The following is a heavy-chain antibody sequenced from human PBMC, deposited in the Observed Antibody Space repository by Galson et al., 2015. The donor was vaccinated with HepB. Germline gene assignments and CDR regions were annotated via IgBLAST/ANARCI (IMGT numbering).Heavy chain of an antibody. CDR1: GFTFSRYS. Sequence: SLRLSCAASGFTFSRYSMNWVRQAPGKGLEWVSYISSGSITIFYGDSVKGRFTISRDNAKNSLYLQMNSLRAEYTAVYYCARVRLYSGAFDIWGQGTMVTVSS. CDR2: ISSGSITI. J-gene: IGHJ3*02. D-gene: IGHD2-15*01. V-gene: IGHV3-48*01. CDR3: ARVRLYSGAFDI.